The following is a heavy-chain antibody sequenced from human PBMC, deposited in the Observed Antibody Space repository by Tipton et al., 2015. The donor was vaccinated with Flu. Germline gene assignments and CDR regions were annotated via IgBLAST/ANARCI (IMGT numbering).Heavy chain of an antibody. CDR2: IYPGDSDT. CDR3: ARCDYYDSSGYYGGWFDP. D-gene: IGHD3-22*01. CDR1: GYSFTSYW. V-gene: IGHV5-51*03. Sequence: QLVQSGAEVKKPGESLKISCKGSGYSFTSYWIGWVRQMPGKGLEWMGIIYPGDSDTRYSPSFQGQVTISADKSISTAYLQWSSLKASDTAMYYCARCDYYDSSGYYGGWFDPWDQGTLVTVSS. J-gene: IGHJ5*02.